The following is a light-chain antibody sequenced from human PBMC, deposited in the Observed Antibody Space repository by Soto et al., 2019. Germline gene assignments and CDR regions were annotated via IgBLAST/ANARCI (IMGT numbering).Light chain of an antibody. CDR3: QQSHIPPLT. CDR2: DTS. V-gene: IGKV1-39*01. J-gene: IGKJ5*01. Sequence: IQLTQCASSLAVSVADRVTITCRASQSLXRSLNWYQQRSGQAPNLLXIDTSSLQAGCPSRLSGSGSATDFTPTISSLQPEYFDNYYLQQSHIPPLTFGQGTRLEIK. CDR1: QSLXRS.